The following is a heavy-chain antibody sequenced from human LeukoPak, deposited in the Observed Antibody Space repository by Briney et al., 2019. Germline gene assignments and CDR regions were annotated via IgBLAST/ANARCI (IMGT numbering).Heavy chain of an antibody. V-gene: IGHV4-34*01. CDR2: INQSGTT. CDR1: GESLSGYY. J-gene: IGHJ4*02. CDR3: AMMPPVAVAGGNYFDY. Sequence: SETLSLTCAVYGESLSGYYWSWIRQPPGKGLEWIGEINQSGTTNYNPSLKSRVTISVDTSKNQFSLKLSSVTAADTAVYYCAMMPPVAVAGGNYFDYWGQGTLVTVSS. D-gene: IGHD6-19*01.